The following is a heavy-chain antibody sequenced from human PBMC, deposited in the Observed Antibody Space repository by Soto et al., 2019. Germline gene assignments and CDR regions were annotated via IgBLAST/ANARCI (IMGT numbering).Heavy chain of an antibody. CDR3: ATYSSGWYKDY. V-gene: IGHV3-33*01. D-gene: IGHD6-19*01. Sequence: PGGSLRLSCAASGFTFSSYGMHWVRQAPGKGLEWVAVIWYDGSNKYYADSVKGRFTISRDNSKNTLYLQMNSLRAEDTAVYYCATYSSGWYKDYWGQGTLVTVS. J-gene: IGHJ4*02. CDR1: GFTFSSYG. CDR2: IWYDGSNK.